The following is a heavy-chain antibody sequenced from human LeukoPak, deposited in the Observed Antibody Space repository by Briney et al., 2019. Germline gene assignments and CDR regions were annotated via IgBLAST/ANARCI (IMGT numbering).Heavy chain of an antibody. CDR1: GLPFSTFG. J-gene: IGHJ3*02. D-gene: IGHD3-22*01. CDR2: IWLDGIRK. V-gene: IGHV3-33*01. Sequence: PGRSLRLPCAPSGLPFSTFGMHGVRQVPGRGLEGVAAIWLDGIRKYYADSVKGRLTISRDNSKNTLYLQMNSLRAEDTAVYYCARDLEDSSLFGAFDMWGQGTMVTVSS. CDR3: ARDLEDSSLFGAFDM.